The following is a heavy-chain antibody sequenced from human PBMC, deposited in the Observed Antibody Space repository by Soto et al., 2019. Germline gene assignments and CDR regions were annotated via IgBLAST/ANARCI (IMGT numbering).Heavy chain of an antibody. CDR1: GYTFTSYG. Sequence: GSVKVSCKASGYTFTSYGISWVRQAPGQGLEWMGWISAYNGNTNYAQKLQGRVTMTIDTSTSTAYMELRSLRSDDTAVYYCARDSPYYGMDVWGQGTTVTVSS. CDR2: ISAYNGNT. V-gene: IGHV1-18*01. CDR3: ARDSPYYGMDV. J-gene: IGHJ6*02.